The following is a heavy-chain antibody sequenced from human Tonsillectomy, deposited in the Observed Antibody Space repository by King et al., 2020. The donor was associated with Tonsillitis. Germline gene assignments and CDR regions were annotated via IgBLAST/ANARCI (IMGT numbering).Heavy chain of an antibody. J-gene: IGHJ4*02. Sequence: VQLVESGGGLVKPGGSLRLSCAASGFTFSNAWMSWVRQAPGKGLEWVGRIKSKTDGGTTDYAAPVKGRITISRDDSKTTLYLQMNSLKTEDTAVYYCVAVGYYDSSGYYQFDYWGQGTMVTVSS. CDR2: IKSKTDGGTT. D-gene: IGHD3-22*01. V-gene: IGHV3-15*01. CDR3: VAVGYYDSSGYYQFDY. CDR1: GFTFSNAW.